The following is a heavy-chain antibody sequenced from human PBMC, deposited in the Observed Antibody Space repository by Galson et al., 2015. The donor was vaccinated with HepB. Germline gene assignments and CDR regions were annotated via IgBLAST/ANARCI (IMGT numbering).Heavy chain of an antibody. CDR2: ISSDGYHK. V-gene: IGHV3-30-3*01. CDR3: ARDHYTSSWYQGYFDL. J-gene: IGHJ2*01. CDR1: GFTFSSYA. Sequence: SLRLSCAASGFTFSSYAMHWVRQAPGKGLEWVTFISSDGYHKYYADSVEGRFTIPRDNSKNTVFLLMNSLTTDDTAVYYCARDHYTSSWYQGYFDLWGRGTLVTVSS. D-gene: IGHD6-13*01.